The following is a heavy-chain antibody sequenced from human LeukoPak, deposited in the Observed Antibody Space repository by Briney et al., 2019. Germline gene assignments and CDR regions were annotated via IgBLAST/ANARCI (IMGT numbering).Heavy chain of an antibody. D-gene: IGHD4-17*01. Sequence: SETLSLTCTVSGGSISSGDYYWSWIRQPPGKGLEWIGYIYYSGSTYHNPSLKSRVTISVDTSKNQFSLKVSSVTAADTAVYYCARTYGLSRFDYWGQGTLVTVSS. CDR1: GGSISSGDYY. J-gene: IGHJ4*02. CDR3: ARTYGLSRFDY. V-gene: IGHV4-30-4*01. CDR2: IYYSGST.